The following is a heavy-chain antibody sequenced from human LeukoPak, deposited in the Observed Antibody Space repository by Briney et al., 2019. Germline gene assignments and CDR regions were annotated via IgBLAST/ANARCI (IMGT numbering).Heavy chain of an antibody. CDR3: AKGAVTTRKNCLDS. D-gene: IGHD4-17*01. CDR2: ISGSGGNT. CDR1: GFTFSSYA. V-gene: IGHV3-23*01. J-gene: IGHJ4*02. Sequence: QSGGSLRLSCAASGFTFSSYAMTWVRQAPGKGLEWVSGISGSGGNTYYTDSVRGRLSISRDNSKNTLYLQVNSLRAEDTAVYYCAKGAVTTRKNCLDSWGQGTLVTVSS.